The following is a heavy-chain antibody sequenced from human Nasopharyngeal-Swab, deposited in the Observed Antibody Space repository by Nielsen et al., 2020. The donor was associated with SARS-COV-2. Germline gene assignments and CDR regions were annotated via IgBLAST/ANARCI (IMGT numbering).Heavy chain of an antibody. CDR3: ARRLGLRAPFDY. CDR1: GGSMSNFH. D-gene: IGHD5/OR15-5a*01. J-gene: IGHJ4*02. CDR2: VYDSGST. V-gene: IGHV4-59*08. Sequence: SETLSLTCTVSGGSMSNFHWSWIRLSPGKGLEWIGYVYDSGSTKYNPSLNSRVTISVDTSKTQFSLKVRSVTAADTAAYFCARRLGLRAPFDYWGQGTLVTVSS.